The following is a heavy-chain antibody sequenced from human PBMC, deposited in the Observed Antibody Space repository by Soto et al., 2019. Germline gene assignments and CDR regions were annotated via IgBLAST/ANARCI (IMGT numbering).Heavy chain of an antibody. CDR2: IIPIFGTA. CDR3: ARDKSYDSSGTSLPYYGMDV. J-gene: IGHJ6*02. D-gene: IGHD3-22*01. Sequence: QVQLVQSGAEVKKPGSSVKVSCKASGGTFSSYAISWVRQAPGQGLEWMGGIIPIFGTANYAQKFQGRVTITADESTSTAYMELSSLRSEDTAVFYCARDKSYDSSGTSLPYYGMDVWGQGTTVTVSS. V-gene: IGHV1-69*01. CDR1: GGTFSSYA.